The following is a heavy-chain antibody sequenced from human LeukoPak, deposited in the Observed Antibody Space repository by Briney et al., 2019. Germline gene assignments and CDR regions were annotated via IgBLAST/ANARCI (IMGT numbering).Heavy chain of an antibody. Sequence: PGGSLRLSCAASGFTFSSYSMNWVRQAPGKGLEWVSSISSSSYIYYADSVKGRFTISRDNAKNSLYLQMNSLRAEDTAVYYCARENGSNSAFDYWGQGTLVTVSS. J-gene: IGHJ4*02. CDR2: ISSSSYI. CDR3: ARENGSNSAFDY. V-gene: IGHV3-21*01. D-gene: IGHD4-23*01. CDR1: GFTFSSYS.